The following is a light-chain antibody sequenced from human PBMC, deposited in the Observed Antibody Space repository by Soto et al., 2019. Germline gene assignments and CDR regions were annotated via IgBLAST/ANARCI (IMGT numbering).Light chain of an antibody. Sequence: EIVMTQSPATLSVSPGERATLSCRASQSVSSNLAWYQQKPGQAPRLLSYGASTRATGIPARFSGSGSGTEFTLTISSLQSEDFEVYYCQQYNNWLMYTFGQGTKLEI. CDR2: GAS. CDR1: QSVSSN. V-gene: IGKV3-15*01. CDR3: QQYNNWLMYT. J-gene: IGKJ2*01.